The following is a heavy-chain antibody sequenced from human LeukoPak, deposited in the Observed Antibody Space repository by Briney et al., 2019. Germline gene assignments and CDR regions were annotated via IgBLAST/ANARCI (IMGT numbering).Heavy chain of an antibody. Sequence: GGSLRLSCAVSGFTFSSSAMSWVRQAPGKGLEWVSTISDNGGSTYYADSVKGRFTISRDNSKNTLYLQMNSLRAEDTAIYYCAKTIVIPIALGVFDYWGQGTLVTVSS. V-gene: IGHV3-23*01. CDR2: ISDNGGST. D-gene: IGHD3-16*02. J-gene: IGHJ4*02. CDR3: AKTIVIPIALGVFDY. CDR1: GFTFSSSA.